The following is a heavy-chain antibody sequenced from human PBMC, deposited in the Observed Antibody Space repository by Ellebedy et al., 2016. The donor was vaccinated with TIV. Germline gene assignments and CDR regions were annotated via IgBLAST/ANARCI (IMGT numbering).Heavy chain of an antibody. V-gene: IGHV3-74*01. CDR3: TRGKDALDI. Sequence: GESLKISXAASGFTFSDYYMNWIRQAPGKGLVWVSRVNSDGSSTSYADSVKGRFTISRDNAKNTLHLQIHSLRAEDTAMYYCTRGKDALDIWGQGTMVTVSS. CDR2: VNSDGSST. CDR1: GFTFSDYY. J-gene: IGHJ3*02.